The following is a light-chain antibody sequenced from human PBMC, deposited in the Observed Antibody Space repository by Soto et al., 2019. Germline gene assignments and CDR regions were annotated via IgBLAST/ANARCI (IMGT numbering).Light chain of an antibody. CDR1: QGISSY. J-gene: IGKJ2*01. CDR3: QQLNSYPQNT. V-gene: IGKV1-9*01. CDR2: AAS. Sequence: DIQLTQSPSFLSASVGHRVTITCRASQGISSYLAWYQQKPGKAPKLLIYAASTLQSGIPSRFSGSGSETELTLTISSLQPEDFATYYCQQLNSYPQNTFGQGTKLEIK.